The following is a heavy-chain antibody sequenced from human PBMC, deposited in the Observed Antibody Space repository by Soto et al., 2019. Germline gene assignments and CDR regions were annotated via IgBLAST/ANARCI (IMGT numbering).Heavy chain of an antibody. Sequence: ASVKVSCKASGYTFTSYAMHWVRQAPGQRLEWMGWINAGNGITKYSQKFQGRVTITRDTSASTAYMELSSLRSEDTAVYYCASDLIADLDAFDIWGQGTMVTVSS. CDR2: INAGNGIT. CDR3: ASDLIADLDAFDI. CDR1: GYTFTSYA. V-gene: IGHV1-3*01. J-gene: IGHJ3*02. D-gene: IGHD6-13*01.